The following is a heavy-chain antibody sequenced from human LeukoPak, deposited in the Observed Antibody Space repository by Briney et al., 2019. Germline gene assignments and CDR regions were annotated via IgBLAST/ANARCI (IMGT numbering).Heavy chain of an antibody. J-gene: IGHJ4*02. CDR3: ASDSHSSSWYAY. V-gene: IGHV3-21*01. Sequence: GGSLRLACAASGFTFSSYSMNWVRQAPGKGLEWVSSISSSSSYVYYADSVKGRFTISRDNAKNSLYLQMSSLRAEDTAVYYCASDSHSSSWYAYWGQGTLVTVSS. D-gene: IGHD6-13*01. CDR1: GFTFSSYS. CDR2: ISSSSSYV.